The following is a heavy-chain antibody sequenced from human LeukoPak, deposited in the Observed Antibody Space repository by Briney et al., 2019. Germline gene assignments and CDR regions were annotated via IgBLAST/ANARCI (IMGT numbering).Heavy chain of an antibody. CDR2: INHSGST. CDR1: GGSFSGYY. CDR3: ARGRRYFDWLLRYYFDY. J-gene: IGHJ4*02. D-gene: IGHD3-9*01. V-gene: IGHV4-34*01. Sequence: SETLSLTCAVYGGSFSGYYWSWIRQPPGKGLGWIGEINHSGSTNYNPSLKSRVTISVDTSKNQFSLKLSSVTAADTAVYYCARGRRYFDWLLRYYFDYWGQGTLVTVSS.